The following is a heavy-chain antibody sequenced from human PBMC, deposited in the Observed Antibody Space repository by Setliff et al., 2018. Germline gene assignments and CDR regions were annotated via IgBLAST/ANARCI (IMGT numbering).Heavy chain of an antibody. Sequence: ASVKVSCKVSGYTLTELSMHWVRQAPGKGLEWIGGFDPEEGERIYAPRLQGRVTMTEDTPSDTAYMELSSLRPEDTAVYYCAIDSVVRGFINGDSFDYWGQGTLVTVSS. CDR3: AIDSVVRGFINGDSFDY. D-gene: IGHD3-10*01. CDR2: FDPEEGER. J-gene: IGHJ4*02. V-gene: IGHV1-24*01. CDR1: GYTLTELS.